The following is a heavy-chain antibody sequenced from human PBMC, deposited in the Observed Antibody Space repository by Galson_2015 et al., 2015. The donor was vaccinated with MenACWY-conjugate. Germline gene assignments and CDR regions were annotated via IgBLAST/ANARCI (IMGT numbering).Heavy chain of an antibody. CDR1: GDSVSSNNIA. D-gene: IGHD6-13*01. Sequence: CAISGDSVSSNNIAWNWIRQSPSRGLEWLGRTYYKSKWYNDYAASVQSRVTINSDTSKNQISLHLNSVTPEDTAVYYCARETLYGSGWYQLDPWGQGTVVTVSS. CDR2: TYYKSKWYN. J-gene: IGHJ5*02. V-gene: IGHV6-1*01. CDR3: ARETLYGSGWYQLDP.